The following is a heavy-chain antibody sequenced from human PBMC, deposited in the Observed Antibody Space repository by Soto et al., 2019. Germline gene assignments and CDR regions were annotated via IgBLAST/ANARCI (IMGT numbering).Heavy chain of an antibody. Sequence: QVQLQESGPGLLKPSQTLSLACGVSGDSLNRGFHHWSWIRQTPGKGLQLIGYIDSNGDTYYDPSLTNRLNMSIGTTESRFPLKLTSATAADTAVYYWARATVYYCPNDKCGFYFDHWGQGAQVTVSS. D-gene: IGHD3-10*01. J-gene: IGHJ4*02. CDR1: GDSLNRGFHH. CDR2: IDSNGDT. CDR3: ARATVYYCPNDKCGFYFDH. V-gene: IGHV4-31*11.